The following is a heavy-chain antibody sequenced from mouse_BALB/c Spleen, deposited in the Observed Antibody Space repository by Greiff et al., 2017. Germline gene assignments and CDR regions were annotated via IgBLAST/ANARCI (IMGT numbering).Heavy chain of an antibody. CDR1: GFSFSDYY. CDR3: ARRITTDPMDY. D-gene: IGHD1-1*01. CDR2: ISDGGSYT. J-gene: IGHJ4*01. V-gene: IGHV5-4*02. Sequence: EVKLVESGGGLVKPGGSLKLSCAASGFSFSDYYMYWVRQTPEKRLEWVATISDGGSYTYYPDSVKGRFTISRDNAKNNLYLQMSSLKSEDTAMYYCARRITTDPMDYWGQGTSVTVSS.